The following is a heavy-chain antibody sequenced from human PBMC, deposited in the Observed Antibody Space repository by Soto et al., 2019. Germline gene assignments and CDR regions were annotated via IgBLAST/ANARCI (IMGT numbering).Heavy chain of an antibody. Sequence: PSETLSLTCTVSGGSISSGGYYWSWIRQHPGKGLEWIGYIYYSGNTYYNPSLKSRVTISVDTSKNQFSLKLSSVTAEDTAVYYCAKFGRDGFSLDYWGQGTLVTVSS. CDR2: IYYSGNT. V-gene: IGHV4-31*03. CDR1: GGSISSGGYY. D-gene: IGHD2-15*01. J-gene: IGHJ4*02. CDR3: AKFGRDGFSLDY.